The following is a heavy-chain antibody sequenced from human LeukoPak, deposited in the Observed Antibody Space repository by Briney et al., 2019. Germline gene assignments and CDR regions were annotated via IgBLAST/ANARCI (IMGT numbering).Heavy chain of an antibody. CDR1: GFTFSSYS. CDR3: ATTVVRGFYMDY. CDR2: ISSSSSYI. Sequence: GGSLRLSCAASGFTFSSYSMNWVRQAPGKGLEWVSSISSSSSYIYYADSVKGRFTISRDNAKNSLYLQMNSLRAEDTAVYYCATTVVRGFYMDYWGQGTLVTVSS. V-gene: IGHV3-21*01. J-gene: IGHJ4*02. D-gene: IGHD3-10*01.